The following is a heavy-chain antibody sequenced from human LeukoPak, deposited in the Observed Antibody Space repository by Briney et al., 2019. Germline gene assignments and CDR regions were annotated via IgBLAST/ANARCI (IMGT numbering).Heavy chain of an antibody. D-gene: IGHD3-9*01. CDR1: GGSISSGDYY. Sequence: PSETLSLTCTVSGGSISSGDYYWSWIRQPPGKGLEWIGYIYYSGSTYYNPSLKSRVTISVDTSKNQFSLKLSSVTAADTAVYYCACTSLRYFDNDYWGQGTLVTVSS. CDR3: ACTSLRYFDNDY. J-gene: IGHJ4*02. V-gene: IGHV4-30-4*01. CDR2: IYYSGST.